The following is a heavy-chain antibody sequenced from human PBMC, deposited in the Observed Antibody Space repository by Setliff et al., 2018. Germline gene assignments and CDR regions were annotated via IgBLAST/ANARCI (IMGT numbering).Heavy chain of an antibody. D-gene: IGHD2-15*01. CDR1: GFTFSTYR. CDR3: ARTCSGSGRYAGLES. V-gene: IGHV3-33*08. Sequence: PGGSLRLSCAASGFTFSTYRMHWVRQAPGKGLEWVAVIWYDGVKKYHADSVKGRFTISRDNSKNTLYLQMNSLRPEDTAVYYCARTCSGSGRYAGLESWGQGTQVTVSS. CDR2: IWYDGVKK. J-gene: IGHJ4*02.